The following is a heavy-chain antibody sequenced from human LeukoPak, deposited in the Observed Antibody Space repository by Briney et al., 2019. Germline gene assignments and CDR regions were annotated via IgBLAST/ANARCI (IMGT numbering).Heavy chain of an antibody. CDR1: GYTFTGYY. V-gene: IGHV1-2*02. D-gene: IGHD6-13*01. CDR3: ARQYSSSWYNYYYMDV. Sequence: GESLKISCKASGYTFTGYYMHWVRQAPGQGLEWMGWINPNSGGTNYAQKFQGRVTMTRDTSISTAYMELSRLRSDDTAVYYCARQYSSSWYNYYYMDVWGKGITVTISS. CDR2: INPNSGGT. J-gene: IGHJ6*03.